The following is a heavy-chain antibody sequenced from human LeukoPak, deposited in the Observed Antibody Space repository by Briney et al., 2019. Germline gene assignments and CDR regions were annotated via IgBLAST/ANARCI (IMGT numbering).Heavy chain of an antibody. V-gene: IGHV3-21*01. CDR1: GFTFSSYS. CDR3: ARDRYVDIVATASNDY. Sequence: GGSLRLSCAASGFTFSSYSMNWVRQAPGKGLEWVSSISSSSSYIYYADSVKGRFTISRDNAKNSLYLQMNSLRAEDTAVYYCARDRYVDIVATASNDYGGQGTLVTVSS. J-gene: IGHJ4*02. D-gene: IGHD5-12*01. CDR2: ISSSSSYI.